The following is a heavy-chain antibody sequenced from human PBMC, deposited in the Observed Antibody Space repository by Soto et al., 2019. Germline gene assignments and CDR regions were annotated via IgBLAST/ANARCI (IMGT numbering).Heavy chain of an antibody. CDR3: VLCTTTSCYGKFDY. Sequence: GASVKVSCKASGFTFSISASQWMRQARGERLEWIGWIVVGSGNTNYAQKIQERVTIIRDMSTSTSYMELSSLTSEDTAVYYCVLCTTTSCYGKFDYWGQGTLVTVSS. CDR1: GFTFSISA. CDR2: IVVGSGNT. D-gene: IGHD2-2*01. J-gene: IGHJ4*02. V-gene: IGHV1-58*02.